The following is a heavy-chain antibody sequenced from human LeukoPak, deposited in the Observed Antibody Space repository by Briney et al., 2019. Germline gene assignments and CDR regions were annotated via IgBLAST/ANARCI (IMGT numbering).Heavy chain of an antibody. Sequence: SETLSLTCAVYGGSFSGYYWSWIRQPPGKGLEWIGEINHSGSTNYNPSLKSRVTISVDTSKNQFSLKLSSVTAADTAVYYCARVIGWYVFGGDAFDIWGQGTTVTVSS. V-gene: IGHV4-34*01. CDR3: ARVIGWYVFGGDAFDI. D-gene: IGHD6-19*01. CDR1: GGSFSGYY. CDR2: INHSGST. J-gene: IGHJ3*02.